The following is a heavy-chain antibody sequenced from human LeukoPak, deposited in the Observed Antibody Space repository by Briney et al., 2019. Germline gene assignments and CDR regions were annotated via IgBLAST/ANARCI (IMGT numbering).Heavy chain of an antibody. J-gene: IGHJ4*02. CDR1: GYTFTNYF. Sequence: ASVKFSCKASGYTFTNYFMHWVRQVPGQGLEWMGVINPTGGGTTYAQRFQGRVTMTRDTSTSTVHMELSSLRSEDTAVYYCARGQNKCLGHWGQGTLVTVSS. CDR3: ARGQNKCLGH. CDR2: INPTGGGT. V-gene: IGHV1-46*01. D-gene: IGHD2/OR15-2a*01.